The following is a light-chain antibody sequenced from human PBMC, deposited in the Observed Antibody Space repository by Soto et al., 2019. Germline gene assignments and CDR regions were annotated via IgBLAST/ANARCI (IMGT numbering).Light chain of an antibody. CDR1: SSDVGGYDQ. J-gene: IGLJ2*01. V-gene: IGLV2-14*03. CDR2: AVS. CDR3: SSYTGSGTF. Sequence: QSVLTQPASVSGSPGQSIAISCTGTSSDVGGYDQVSWYQHHPGKAPRLMIYAVSIRPSGVSNRFSGSKSGNTASLTISGLQADDEADYYCSSYTGSGTFFGGGTKLTVL.